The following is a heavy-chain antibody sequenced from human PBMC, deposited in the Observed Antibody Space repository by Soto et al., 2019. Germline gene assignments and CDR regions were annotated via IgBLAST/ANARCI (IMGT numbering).Heavy chain of an antibody. V-gene: IGHV3-23*01. Sequence: EVQLLESGGGLVQGGESLRLSCPASGSTFSNYPMSGVRQVPGKGLEWVSSISAIGGSKYYADSVRGRFTISRDNSKNTLYLQMNILRAEDTAVYYCAKNNLFGSGTKDYWGQGTLVTVSS. CDR1: GSTFSNYP. CDR2: ISAIGGSK. CDR3: AKNNLFGSGTKDY. D-gene: IGHD3-10*01. J-gene: IGHJ4*02.